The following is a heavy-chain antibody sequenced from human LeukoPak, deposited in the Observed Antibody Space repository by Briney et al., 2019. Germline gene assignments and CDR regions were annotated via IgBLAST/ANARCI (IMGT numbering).Heavy chain of an antibody. V-gene: IGHV3-30*04. CDR1: GLTFNNYA. J-gene: IGHJ4*02. CDR3: AKEIFRGVAPEY. CDR2: ITSDGRKK. Sequence: QTGRSLRLSCAASGLTFNNYAMYWVRQAPGKGLERVAVITSDGRKKYYADSVKGRFTISRDTSRNTLDLEMDSLRVDDTAVYYCAKEIFRGVAPEYWGQGTLVTVST. D-gene: IGHD3-10*01.